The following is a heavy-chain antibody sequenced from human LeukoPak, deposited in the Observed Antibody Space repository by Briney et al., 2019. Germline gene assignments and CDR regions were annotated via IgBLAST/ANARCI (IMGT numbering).Heavy chain of an antibody. D-gene: IGHD3-3*01. CDR3: AKDLTLYYDFWSGPAHWYFDL. J-gene: IGHJ2*01. Sequence: PGGSLRLSCAASGFTFSTYAMSWVRQAPGKGLEWVSAISGSGGSTYYADSVKGRFTISRDNSKNTLYLQMNSLRAEDTAVYYCAKDLTLYYDFWSGPAHWYFDLWGRGTLVTVSS. CDR2: ISGSGGST. V-gene: IGHV3-23*01. CDR1: GFTFSTYA.